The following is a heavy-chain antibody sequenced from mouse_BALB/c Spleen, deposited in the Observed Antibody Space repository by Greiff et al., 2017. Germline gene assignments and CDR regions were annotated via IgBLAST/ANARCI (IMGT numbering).Heavy chain of an antibody. D-gene: IGHD2-1*01. J-gene: IGHJ2*01. CDR2: IDPSDSET. CDR1: GYSFTSYW. CDR3: ARFGNDGNTFDY. V-gene: IGHV1S126*01. Sequence: QVQLKQSGPQLVRPGASVKISCKASGYSFTSYWMHWVKQRPGQGLEWIGMIDPSDSETRLNQKFKDKATLTVDKSSSTAYMQLSSPTSEDSAVYYCARFGNDGNTFDYWGQGTTLTVSS.